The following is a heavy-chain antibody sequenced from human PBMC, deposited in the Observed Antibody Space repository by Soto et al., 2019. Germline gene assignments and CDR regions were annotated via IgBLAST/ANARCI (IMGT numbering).Heavy chain of an antibody. CDR1: GFTFSNYN. J-gene: IGHJ4*02. Sequence: EVQLVESGGGLVQPGGSRKLSCEASGFTFSNYNMNWVRQAPGKGLEWLAYISTTRTTIYYADSVKGRFTIARDNVKSSLYLYINSLRDEDTAVYYCARDRVGLYYWGQGTLVTVSS. D-gene: IGHD3-16*01. CDR2: ISTTRTTI. V-gene: IGHV3-48*02. CDR3: ARDRVGLYY.